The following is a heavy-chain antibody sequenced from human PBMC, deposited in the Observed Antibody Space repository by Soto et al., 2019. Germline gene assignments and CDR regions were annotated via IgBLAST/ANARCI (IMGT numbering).Heavy chain of an antibody. V-gene: IGHV3-74*01. CDR1: GFTFSTYW. CDR2: INSDGSST. CDR3: ARDYYTRLGHCSGGGCPLDY. J-gene: IGHJ4*02. D-gene: IGHD2-15*01. Sequence: EVQLVESGGGLVQPGGSLRLSCAASGFTFSTYWMHWVRQAPGKGLVWVSRINSDGSSTNYADSVKGRFTISRDNAENTLNLEINNLRAEDTAVYYCARDYYTRLGHCSGGGCPLDYWGQGTLVTVSS.